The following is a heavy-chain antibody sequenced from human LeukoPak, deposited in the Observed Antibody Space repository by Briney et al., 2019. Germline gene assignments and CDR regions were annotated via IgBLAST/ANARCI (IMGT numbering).Heavy chain of an antibody. CDR2: INHSGST. D-gene: IGHD3-10*01. V-gene: IGHV4-34*01. CDR3: ARLGPLLWFGELLKPHTWFDP. J-gene: IGHJ5*02. CDR1: GGSFSGYY. Sequence: SETLSLTCAVYGGSFSGYYWSWIRQPPGKGLEWIGEINHSGSTNYNPSLKSRVTISVDTSKNQFSLKLSSVTAADTAVYYCARLGPLLWFGELLKPHTWFDPWGQGTLVTVSS.